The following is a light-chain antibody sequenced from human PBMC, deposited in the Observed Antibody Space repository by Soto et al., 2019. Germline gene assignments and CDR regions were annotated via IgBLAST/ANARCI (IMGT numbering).Light chain of an antibody. CDR2: GAS. Sequence: EIVMTQSPATLSVSPGERATLSCRASQNISSNLAWYQQKPGQAPRVLIDGASTRATGIPARFSGSGSGTEFTLTISSLQSEDFAVYYCQQYNNWLWTFGQGTKGEIE. CDR3: QQYNNWLWT. J-gene: IGKJ1*01. V-gene: IGKV3-15*01. CDR1: QNISSN.